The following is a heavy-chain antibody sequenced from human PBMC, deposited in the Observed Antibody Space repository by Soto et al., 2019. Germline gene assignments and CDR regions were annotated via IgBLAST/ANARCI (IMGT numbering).Heavy chain of an antibody. Sequence: GGSLRLSCAASGFTFSSYAMSWVRQAPGKGLEWVSAISGSGGSTYYADSVKGRFTISRDNAKNSLYLQMNSLRAEDTAVYYCARDELSLLFGGAFDIWGQGTMVTVSS. D-gene: IGHD3-16*02. CDR3: ARDELSLLFGGAFDI. V-gene: IGHV3-23*01. J-gene: IGHJ3*02. CDR2: ISGSGGST. CDR1: GFTFSSYA.